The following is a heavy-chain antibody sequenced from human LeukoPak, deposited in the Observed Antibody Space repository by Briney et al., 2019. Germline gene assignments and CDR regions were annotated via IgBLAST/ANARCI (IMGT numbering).Heavy chain of an antibody. J-gene: IGHJ4*02. Sequence: SETLSLTCSVSGGSISSYYWSWIRQPPGKGLEWIGYIYYNGRTHYNPSLESRVTISVDTSKNQFSLQLHSVTAADTAVYYCARVFCSSTSCQKTFDYWGQGSLVTVSP. CDR2: IYYNGRT. V-gene: IGHV4-59*01. D-gene: IGHD2-2*01. CDR1: GGSISSYY. CDR3: ARVFCSSTSCQKTFDY.